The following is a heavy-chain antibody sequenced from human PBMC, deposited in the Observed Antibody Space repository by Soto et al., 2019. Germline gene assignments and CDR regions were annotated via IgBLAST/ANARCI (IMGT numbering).Heavy chain of an antibody. CDR1: GYTFTNYG. V-gene: IGHV1-18*01. J-gene: IGHJ3*01. CDR2: INTYNGNT. Sequence: QVQLVQSGTEVKKPGASVKVSCKASGYTFTNYGISWVRQAPGQGLEWLAWINTYNGNTNYAQKLQGRVTLTTDTSTTTAYIVLRCRSSDDTAVYYGARDLLYGSRSTVRVEIWGQWNVLTVTS. D-gene: IGHD6-13*01. CDR3: ARDLLYGSRSTVRVEI.